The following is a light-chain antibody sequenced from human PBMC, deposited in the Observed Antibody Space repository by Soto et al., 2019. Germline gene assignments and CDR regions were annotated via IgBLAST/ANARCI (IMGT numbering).Light chain of an antibody. V-gene: IGKV3-20*01. CDR2: GES. CDR3: QHLRT. CDR1: QSGSSSY. Sequence: EIVWTQSPGTLSLSPGERATLSCRASQSGSSSYLDWYQQKPGQAPRLLIYGESRRATSIPDRFSGSGSVTDFTLTISRLEPEDLAGYCCQHLRTFGQGTKLEIK. J-gene: IGKJ2*01.